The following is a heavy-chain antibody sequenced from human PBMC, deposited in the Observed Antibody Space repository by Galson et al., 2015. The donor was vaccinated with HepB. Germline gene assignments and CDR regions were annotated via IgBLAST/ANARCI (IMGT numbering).Heavy chain of an antibody. Sequence: SVKVSCKASGYKFTSYYMHWVRQAPGQGLEWMGIINPSGGSTSYAQKFQGRVTMTRDTSTSTVYMELSSLRSEDTAVYYCARDGLYYYGSGSSPEYYFDYWGQGTLVTVSS. CDR3: ARDGLYYYGSGSSPEYYFDY. CDR1: GYKFTSYY. CDR2: INPSGGST. V-gene: IGHV1-46*01. D-gene: IGHD3-10*01. J-gene: IGHJ4*02.